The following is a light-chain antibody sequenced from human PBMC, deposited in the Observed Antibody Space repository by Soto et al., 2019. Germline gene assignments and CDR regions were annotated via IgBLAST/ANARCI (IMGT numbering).Light chain of an antibody. CDR2: DAS. Sequence: EMVVTQSPATLSVSPGERVTLSCRTSQDVSSKLAWYQQKPGQPPSLLIYDASTRATGTPARFSGSGSGTEFTLAVSSLQSEDYAVYYCHQYNGWPRTFGQGTKVDIK. V-gene: IGKV3D-15*01. CDR1: QDVSSK. J-gene: IGKJ1*01. CDR3: HQYNGWPRT.